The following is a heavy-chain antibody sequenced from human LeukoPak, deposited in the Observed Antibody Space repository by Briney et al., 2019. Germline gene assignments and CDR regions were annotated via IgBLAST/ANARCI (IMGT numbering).Heavy chain of an antibody. D-gene: IGHD4-23*01. CDR1: GDSISSYY. J-gene: IGHJ6*02. CDR3: ARGRGNPGVYYYGMDV. V-gene: IGHV4-59*01. CDR2: IYYSGST. Sequence: PSETLSLTCTVSGDSISSYYWSWIRQPPGKGLEWIGYIYYSGSTNYNPSLKSRVTISVDTSKNQFSLKLSSVTAADTAVYYCARGRGNPGVYYYGMDVWGQGTTVTVSS.